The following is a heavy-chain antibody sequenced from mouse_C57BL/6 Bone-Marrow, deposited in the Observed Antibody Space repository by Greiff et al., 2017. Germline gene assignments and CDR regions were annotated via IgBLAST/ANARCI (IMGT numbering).Heavy chain of an antibody. Sequence: VKLKESGPELVKPGASVKISCKASGYAFSSSWMNWVKQRPGQGLEWIGRIYPGDGDTNYNGKFKGKATLTADKSSSTAYMQLSSLTSEDSAVYYCARRGPYYGSSFDYWGQGTTLTVSS. CDR1: GYAFSSSW. J-gene: IGHJ2*01. CDR3: ARRGPYYGSSFDY. V-gene: IGHV1-82*01. CDR2: IYPGDGDT. D-gene: IGHD1-1*01.